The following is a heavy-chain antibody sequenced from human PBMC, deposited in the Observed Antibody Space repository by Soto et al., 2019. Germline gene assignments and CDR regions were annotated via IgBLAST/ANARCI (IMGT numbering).Heavy chain of an antibody. CDR2: ISGSGGST. V-gene: IGHV3-23*01. D-gene: IGHD3-9*01. J-gene: IGHJ4*02. CDR3: SKAVDDLRYFDWLFDY. Sequence: GGSLRLSCAASGFTFSSYAMSWVRQAPGKGLGWVSAISGSGGSTYYADSVKGRFTISRDNSKNTLYLQMNSLRAEDTAVYYCSKAVDDLRYFDWLFDYWGQGSLVTVSS. CDR1: GFTFSSYA.